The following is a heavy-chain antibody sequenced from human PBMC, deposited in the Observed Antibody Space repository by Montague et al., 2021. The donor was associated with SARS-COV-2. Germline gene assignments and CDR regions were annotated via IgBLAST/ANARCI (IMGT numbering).Heavy chain of an antibody. Sequence: SETLSLTCAVHGGSFSTYSWNWIRQPPGKGLEWIGEIHHGGSTNYNPSLKSRVTISADTSKNQFSLKLTSVAAADTAVYYCARLGDGVVPSPILGVGPYYSYYYMGVWGKGTPVTVSS. J-gene: IGHJ6*03. V-gene: IGHV4-34*01. CDR3: ARLGDGVVPSPILGVGPYYSYYYMGV. CDR1: GGSFSTYS. D-gene: IGHD3-10*01. CDR2: IHHGGST.